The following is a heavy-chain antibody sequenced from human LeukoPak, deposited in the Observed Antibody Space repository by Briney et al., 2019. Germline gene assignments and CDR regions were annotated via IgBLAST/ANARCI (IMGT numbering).Heavy chain of an antibody. Sequence: GRSLRLSCAASGFTFSSYWMHWVRQAPGKGLVWVSRISSDGSSTTYADSVKGRFTVSRDNAKNTLYLQMNSLRAEDTAVYYCARWGYSSGSWGQGTLVTVSS. J-gene: IGHJ5*02. D-gene: IGHD6-19*01. CDR2: ISSDGSST. CDR1: GFTFSSYW. V-gene: IGHV3-74*01. CDR3: ARWGYSSGS.